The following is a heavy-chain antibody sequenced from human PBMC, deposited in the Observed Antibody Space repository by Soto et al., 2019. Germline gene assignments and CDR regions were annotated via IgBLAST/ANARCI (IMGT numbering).Heavy chain of an antibody. J-gene: IGHJ4*01. D-gene: IGHD2-21*01. V-gene: IGHV1-2*02. CDR1: GYTFTGLY. CDR2: IDPRCGDR. Sequence: QVQLVQSGAEVKMPGASVKVSCKPSGYTFTGLYIHWVRQAPGQGLEWMGWIDPRCGDRRNTQKFQGRVTMTRDTSTSTVYTELISLTTDDTAVYFCARDNCAPLDYSGPAPLVTVSS. CDR3: ARDNCAPLDY.